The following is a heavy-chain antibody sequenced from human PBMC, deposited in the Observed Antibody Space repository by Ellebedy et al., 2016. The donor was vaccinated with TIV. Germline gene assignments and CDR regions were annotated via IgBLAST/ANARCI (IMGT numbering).Heavy chain of an antibody. CDR2: IKQDGSEK. CDR1: GFTFSSYW. D-gene: IGHD3-16*01. Sequence: GESLKISXAASGFTFSSYWMSWVRQAPGKGLEWVANIKQDGSEKYYVDSVKGRFTISRDNAKNSLYLQMNSLRAEDTAVYYCARGGYWSYDNWFDPWGQGTLVTVSS. J-gene: IGHJ5*02. V-gene: IGHV3-7*01. CDR3: ARGGYWSYDNWFDP.